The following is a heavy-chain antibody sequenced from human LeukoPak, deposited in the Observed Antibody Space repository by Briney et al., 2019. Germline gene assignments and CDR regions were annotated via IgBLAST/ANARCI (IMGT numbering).Heavy chain of an antibody. D-gene: IGHD3-10*01. CDR1: GGSISSYY. Sequence: SETLSLTCTVSGGSISSYYWSWIRQPPGKGLEWIGYIYYSGSTNYNPSLKSRVTISVDTSKNQFSLKLSSVTAADTAVYYCAGDTRGSGSYYNWFDPWGQGTLVTVSS. CDR3: AGDTRGSGSYYNWFDP. CDR2: IYYSGST. V-gene: IGHV4-59*01. J-gene: IGHJ5*02.